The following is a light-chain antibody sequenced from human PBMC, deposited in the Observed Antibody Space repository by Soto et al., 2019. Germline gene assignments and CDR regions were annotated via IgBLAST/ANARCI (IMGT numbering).Light chain of an antibody. CDR2: EAS. CDR1: QSISSW. CDR3: EQYKSYSWT. V-gene: IGKV1-5*03. J-gene: IGKJ1*01. Sequence: DIQMTQSPSTLSAFVGDRVTITCRASQSISSWLAWYQQKPGKAPKLLIYEASSLESGVPSRFSGSGSVTEFTPTISSLQPDDFATYFGEQYKSYSWTFGQGTKVEI.